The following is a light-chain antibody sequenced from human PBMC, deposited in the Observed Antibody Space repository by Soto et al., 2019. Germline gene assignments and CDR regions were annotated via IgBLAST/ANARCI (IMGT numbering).Light chain of an antibody. V-gene: IGKV3-15*01. CDR2: GAC. Sequence: TQDPPTRSVSPGDRDTRSCMASQSVSSNLAWYQQKPGQAPRLLIYGACTRATGIPARFSGSGSGTEYTLTISCLHSEDFALYYCEQYNNWPLSFGAGTRLEIK. CDR3: EQYNNWPLS. J-gene: IGKJ5*01. CDR1: QSVSSN.